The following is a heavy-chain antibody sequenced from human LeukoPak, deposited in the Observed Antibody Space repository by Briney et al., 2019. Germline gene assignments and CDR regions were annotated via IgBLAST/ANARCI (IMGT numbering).Heavy chain of an antibody. Sequence: SETLSLTCTVSGGSISSNSYYWGWIRQPPGKGLEWIGSIYYSGSTYYNPSLESRVTISVDTSNNQFSLKLSSVTAADTAVYYCARRFMVRGAMGFDPWGQGTLVTVSS. CDR2: IYYSGST. J-gene: IGHJ5*02. V-gene: IGHV4-39*01. CDR1: GGSISSNSYY. D-gene: IGHD3-10*01. CDR3: ARRFMVRGAMGFDP.